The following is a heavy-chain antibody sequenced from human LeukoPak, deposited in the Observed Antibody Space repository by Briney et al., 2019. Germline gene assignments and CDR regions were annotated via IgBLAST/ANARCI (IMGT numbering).Heavy chain of an antibody. CDR3: ATTDY. CDR1: GLPYSSYW. J-gene: IGHJ4*02. Sequence: GGSQRLFCAASGLPYSSYWLLWVRQARGKGLECVANIKQDGSEKYYVDSVKSRFTISRDNAKNSLYLQMNSLRAEDTAVYYCATTDYWGQGTLVTVSS. CDR2: IKQDGSEK. V-gene: IGHV3-7*03.